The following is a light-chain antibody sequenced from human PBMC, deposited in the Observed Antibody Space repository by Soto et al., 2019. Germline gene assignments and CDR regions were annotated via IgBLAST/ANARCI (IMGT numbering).Light chain of an antibody. CDR2: GAS. J-gene: IGKJ1*01. V-gene: IGKV1-39*01. CDR3: QHSYNTPRT. CDR1: QSISSY. Sequence: DIQMTQSPSSLSASVGDTVSSTCRASQSISSYLVWYQQIPGKAPKLLMYGASRLHSGDPSRFSGSGSGTDFTLTISSLQPEDFATYYCQHSYNTPRTFGQGTKVEIK.